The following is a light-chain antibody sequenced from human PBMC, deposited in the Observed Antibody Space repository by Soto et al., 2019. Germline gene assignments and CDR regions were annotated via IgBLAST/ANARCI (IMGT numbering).Light chain of an antibody. CDR1: QSISSH. Sequence: DIQMTQSPFSLSASVGDRVTITCRASQSISSHLSWYQQTPGKAPKLLIYAASSLQSGVPSRFSGSGSGTDFTLTISSLQPEDFATYYCQQTYSSLRTFGQGTKVEI. J-gene: IGKJ1*01. V-gene: IGKV1-39*01. CDR2: AAS. CDR3: QQTYSSLRT.